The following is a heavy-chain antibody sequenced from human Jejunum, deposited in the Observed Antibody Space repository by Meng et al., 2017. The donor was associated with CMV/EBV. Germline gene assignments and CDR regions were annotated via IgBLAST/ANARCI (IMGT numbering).Heavy chain of an antibody. V-gene: IGHV5-51*01. Sequence: YTFSCYWMGWVRQTPGRGLEWMGNIKPGETDTEYLPSVQGQVTMSADKSSSSAYLQLNSLKASDTAMYYCARLNTREVVILDAFDPWGQGTVVTVSS. CDR1: YTFSCYW. D-gene: IGHD3-22*01. J-gene: IGHJ5*02. CDR2: IKPGETDT. CDR3: ARLNTREVVILDAFDP.